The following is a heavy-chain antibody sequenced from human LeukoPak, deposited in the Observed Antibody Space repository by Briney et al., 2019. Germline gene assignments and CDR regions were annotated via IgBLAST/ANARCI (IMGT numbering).Heavy chain of an antibody. CDR2: INWNGGST. Sequence: GGSLRLSCAASGFTFDDYGMSWVRQAPGKGLEWVSGINWNGGSTGYADSMKGRFTISRDNAKNSLYLQMNSLRAEDTALYYCARGGGYGPGSYRDIWGQGTMVTVSS. D-gene: IGHD3-10*01. CDR3: ARGGGYGPGSYRDI. V-gene: IGHV3-20*04. CDR1: GFTFDDYG. J-gene: IGHJ3*02.